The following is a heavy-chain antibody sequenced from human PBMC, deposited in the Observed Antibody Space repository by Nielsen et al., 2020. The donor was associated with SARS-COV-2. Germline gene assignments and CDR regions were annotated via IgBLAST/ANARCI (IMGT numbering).Heavy chain of an antibody. CDR2: ISYDGSNK. Sequence: GESLKISCAASGFTFSSYAMHWVRQAPGKGLEWVAVISYDGSNKYYADSVKGRFTISRDNSKNTLYLQMNSLRAEDTAVYYCARTSGSYYPQFDYWGQGTLVTVSS. CDR1: GFTFSSYA. J-gene: IGHJ4*02. CDR3: ARTSGSYYPQFDY. V-gene: IGHV3-30-3*01. D-gene: IGHD3-10*01.